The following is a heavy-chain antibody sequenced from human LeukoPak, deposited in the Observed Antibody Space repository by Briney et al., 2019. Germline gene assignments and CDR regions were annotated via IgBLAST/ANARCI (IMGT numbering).Heavy chain of an antibody. CDR2: ISGSGGST. CDR3: AKCTGTMVRGPGFDP. J-gene: IGHJ5*02. CDR1: GFTFSSYA. D-gene: IGHD3-10*01. Sequence: GGSLRLSCAASGFTFSSYAMSWVRQAPGKGLEWDSAISGSGGSTYYADSVKGRFTISRDNSKNTLYLQMNSLRAEDTAVYYCAKCTGTMVRGPGFDPWGQGTLVTVSS. V-gene: IGHV3-23*01.